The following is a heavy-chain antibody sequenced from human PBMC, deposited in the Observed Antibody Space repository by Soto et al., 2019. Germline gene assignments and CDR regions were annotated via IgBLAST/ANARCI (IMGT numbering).Heavy chain of an antibody. CDR1: GFTFRSYA. V-gene: IGHV3-23*01. D-gene: IGHD3-10*01. J-gene: IGHJ6*02. Sequence: GGSLRLSCAASGFTFRSYAMSWVRQAPGKGLEWVSAISGSGGSTYYADSVKGRFTISRDNSKNTLYLQMNSLRAEDTAVYYCAKAIGSGSGRDYYYGMDVWGQGTTVTVSS. CDR3: AKAIGSGSGRDYYYGMDV. CDR2: ISGSGGST.